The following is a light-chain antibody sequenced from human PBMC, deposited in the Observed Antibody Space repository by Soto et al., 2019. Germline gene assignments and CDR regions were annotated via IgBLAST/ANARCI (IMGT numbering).Light chain of an antibody. CDR1: QSVSSSF. V-gene: IGKV3-20*01. Sequence: EIVLTHSPGTLSLSPGERATLSCRASQSVSSSFLAWYQQKPGQAPRLLIYGASSRATGIPDRFSGSGSGTDFTLTSSRLEPVDFAVYYCQQYDSSPYTFGQGTKLEIK. CDR3: QQYDSSPYT. CDR2: GAS. J-gene: IGKJ2*01.